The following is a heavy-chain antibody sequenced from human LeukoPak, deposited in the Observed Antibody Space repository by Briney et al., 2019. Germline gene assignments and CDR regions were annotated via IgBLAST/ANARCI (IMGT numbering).Heavy chain of an antibody. D-gene: IGHD2-2*01. V-gene: IGHV4-59*11. CDR3: ARATSWDQRNFDRPNWYLDL. J-gene: IGHJ2*01. CDR2: IYYTGIT. Sequence: KPSETLSLTCTVSADSMSSHFWSWIRQPPGKGLEWIGYIYYTGITNYHPSLKSRVTISVDTSKNQFSLKLNSVTTADTAVYYCARATSWDQRNFDRPNWYLDLWGRGTLVTVSS. CDR1: ADSMSSHF.